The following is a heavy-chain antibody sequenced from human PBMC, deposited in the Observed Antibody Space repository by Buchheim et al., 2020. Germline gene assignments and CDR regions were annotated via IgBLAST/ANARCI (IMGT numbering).Heavy chain of an antibody. V-gene: IGHV1-46*01. CDR1: GYIFTSYY. CDR3: ARADSSRHKQLGDY. Sequence: QVQLVQSGAEVKKPGASVKVSCKASGYIFTSYYIHWVRQAPGQGLEWMGIINPSGGSTSYAQRFQGRVLMTRDPSTSTVFMELNRLRSEDTAVYYCARADSSRHKQLGDYWGQGTL. CDR2: INPSGGST. D-gene: IGHD1-1*01. J-gene: IGHJ4*02.